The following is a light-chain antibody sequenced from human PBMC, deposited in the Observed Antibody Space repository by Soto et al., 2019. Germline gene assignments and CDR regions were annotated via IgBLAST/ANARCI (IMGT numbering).Light chain of an antibody. J-gene: IGKJ1*01. Sequence: EIVLTQSPGTLSLSPGERATLSCRASQSVSSYLAWYQQKPGQAPRLLIYGASSRATGIPDRFSRSGSGTDFTLSISRLEPEDFAVYYCQQYSSLWTFGQGTKV. CDR2: GAS. V-gene: IGKV3-20*01. CDR1: QSVSSY. CDR3: QQYSSLWT.